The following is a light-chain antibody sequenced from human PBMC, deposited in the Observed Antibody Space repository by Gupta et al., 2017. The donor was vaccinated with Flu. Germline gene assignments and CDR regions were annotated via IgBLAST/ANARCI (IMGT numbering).Light chain of an antibody. V-gene: IGKV1-16*02. CDR1: PGISNY. CDR3: QQYISYPPT. Sequence: GARVTITCRASPGISNYLAWLQQKPGNAPKSLISAASSLHSGVTSQFSGSGSGTDFTITISSLQHEDFATYYCQQYISYPPTFGQGTKLEIK. CDR2: AAS. J-gene: IGKJ2*01.